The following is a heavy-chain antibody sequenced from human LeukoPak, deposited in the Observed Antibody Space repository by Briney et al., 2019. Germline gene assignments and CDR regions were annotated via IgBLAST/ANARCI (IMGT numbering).Heavy chain of an antibody. CDR1: GGTFSSYA. V-gene: IGHV1-69*13. CDR2: IIPIFGTA. D-gene: IGHD4-11*01. J-gene: IGHJ4*02. Sequence: GASVKVPCKASGGTFSSYAISWVRQAPGQGLEWMGGIIPIFGTANYAQKFQGRVTITADESTSTAYMELCSLRSEDTAVYYCASTNDYSKRLAPHYWGQGTLVTVSS. CDR3: ASTNDYSKRLAPHY.